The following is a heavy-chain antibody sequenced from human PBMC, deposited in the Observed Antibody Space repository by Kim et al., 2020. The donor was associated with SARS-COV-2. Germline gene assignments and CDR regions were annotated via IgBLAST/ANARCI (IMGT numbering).Heavy chain of an antibody. D-gene: IGHD3-10*01. V-gene: IGHV4-39*07. J-gene: IGHJ3*01. Sequence: SETLSLTYTVSGGSISSSSYYWGWIRQPPGKGLEWIGTIFYSGSTYYHPSLKSRVTISIDTSKNQFSLKLSSVTAADTAVYYCARVVYGSGSYYTPLDA. CDR1: GGSISSSSYY. CDR2: IFYSGST. CDR3: ARVVYGSGSYYTPLDA.